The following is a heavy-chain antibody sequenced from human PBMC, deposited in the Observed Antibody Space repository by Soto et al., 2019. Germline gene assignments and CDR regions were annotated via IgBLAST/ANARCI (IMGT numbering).Heavy chain of an antibody. CDR1: GGSVSSGSYY. CDR2: IYYSGST. J-gene: IGHJ6*02. D-gene: IGHD3-9*01. Sequence: QVQLQESGPGLVKPSETLSLTCTVSGGSVSSGSYYWSWIRQPPGKGLEWIGYIYYSGSTTYNPSLTSRVTISVDTSKNQFSLKLSSVTAADTAVYYCARIPYDILTGYGYYGMDVWGQGTTVTVSS. V-gene: IGHV4-61*01. CDR3: ARIPYDILTGYGYYGMDV.